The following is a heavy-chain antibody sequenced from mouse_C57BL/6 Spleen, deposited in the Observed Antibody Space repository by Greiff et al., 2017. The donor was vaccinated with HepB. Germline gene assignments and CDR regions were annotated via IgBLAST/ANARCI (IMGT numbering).Heavy chain of an antibody. J-gene: IGHJ3*01. CDR3: ALPIYYDYEAWFAY. Sequence: EVQLVESVAELVRPGASVKLSCTASGFNIKNTYMHWVKQRPEQGLEWIGRIDPANGNTKYAPKFQGKATITADTSSNTAYLQLSSLTSEDTAIYYCALPIYYDYEAWFAYWGQGTLVTVSA. CDR2: IDPANGNT. D-gene: IGHD2-4*01. CDR1: GFNIKNTY. V-gene: IGHV14-3*01.